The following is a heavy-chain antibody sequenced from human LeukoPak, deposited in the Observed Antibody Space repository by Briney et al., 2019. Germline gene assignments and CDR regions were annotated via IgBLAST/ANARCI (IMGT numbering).Heavy chain of an antibody. CDR2: IYPGDSDT. CDR3: AREGYGDYGPVGY. D-gene: IGHD4-17*01. V-gene: IGHV5-51*01. CDR1: GYSFTNYW. Sequence: GESLKISCKGSGYSFTNYWIGWVRQMPGKGLEYMGIIYPGDSDTRYSPSFQGQVTISADKSISTAYLQWSSLKASDTAMYHCAREGYGDYGPVGYWGQGTLVTVSS. J-gene: IGHJ4*02.